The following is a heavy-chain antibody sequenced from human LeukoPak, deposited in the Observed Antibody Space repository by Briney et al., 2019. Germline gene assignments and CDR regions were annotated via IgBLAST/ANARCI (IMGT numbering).Heavy chain of an antibody. CDR3: APRVVGSAPFDY. CDR2: ISGSTGRT. D-gene: IGHD2-15*01. CDR1: GFTFSTYA. V-gene: IGHV3-23*01. J-gene: IGHJ4*02. Sequence: SGGPLRLSCAASGFTFSTYAMSWVRQAPGKGLEWVSAISGSTGRTYYADSVKGRFTISRDNSKNTLYLQMNNLRAEDTAVYYCAPRVVGSAPFDYWGQGTLVTVSS.